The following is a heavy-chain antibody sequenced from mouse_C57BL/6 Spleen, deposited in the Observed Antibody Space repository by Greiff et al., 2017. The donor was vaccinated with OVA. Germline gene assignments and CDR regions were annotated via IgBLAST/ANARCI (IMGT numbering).Heavy chain of an antibody. CDR2: IDPSDSYT. Sequence: QVQLQQPGAELVMPGASVKLSCKASGYTFTSYWMHWVKQRPGQGLEWIGEIDPSDSYTNYNQKFKGKSTLTVDKSSSTAYMQLSSLPSEDSAVYYCARSGSSRGAMDYWGQGTSVTVSS. D-gene: IGHD1-1*01. CDR1: GYTFTSYW. V-gene: IGHV1-69*01. CDR3: ARSGSSRGAMDY. J-gene: IGHJ4*01.